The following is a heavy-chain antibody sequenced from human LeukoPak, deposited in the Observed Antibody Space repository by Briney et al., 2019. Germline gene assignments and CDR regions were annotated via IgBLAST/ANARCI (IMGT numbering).Heavy chain of an antibody. J-gene: IGHJ4*02. CDR2: INTDGSYT. CDR1: GFTFSSYW. V-gene: IGHV3-74*01. Sequence: PGGSLRLSCAASGFTFSSYWMYWVRQAPGKGLVWVSRINTDGSYTNYADSVKGRFTISRDNAKNTLYLQMNSLRAEDTAVYYCAVPIEQWLVQPPDYWGQGTLVTVSS. D-gene: IGHD6-19*01. CDR3: AVPIEQWLVQPPDY.